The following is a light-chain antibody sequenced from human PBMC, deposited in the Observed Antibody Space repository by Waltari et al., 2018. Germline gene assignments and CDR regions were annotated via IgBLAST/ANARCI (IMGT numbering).Light chain of an antibody. Sequence: QSALTQPASVSGSPGQSITISCTGTSHDVGSYKLVSWYQQYPGKAPKLMIYEGSKRPSGVSNRFSGSKAGNTASLTISGLQAEDEADYYCCSFAGSSTLIVGGGTKVTVL. J-gene: IGLJ2*01. CDR2: EGS. V-gene: IGLV2-23*01. CDR1: SHDVGSYKL. CDR3: CSFAGSSTLI.